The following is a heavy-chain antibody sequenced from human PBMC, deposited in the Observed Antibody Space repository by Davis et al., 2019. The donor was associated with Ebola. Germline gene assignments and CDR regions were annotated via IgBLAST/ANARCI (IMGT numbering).Heavy chain of an antibody. J-gene: IGHJ3*02. V-gene: IGHV3-7*03. D-gene: IGHD3-22*01. CDR2: IKQDGSEK. CDR3: ARGDYFDSSGYFIDAFDI. Sequence: GGSLRLSCAASGFTFSSYWMSWVRQAPGKGLEWVANIKQDGSEKYYVDSVKGRFTISRDNAKNSLYLQMNSLRAEDTAVYYCARGDYFDSSGYFIDAFDIWGQGTMVTVSS. CDR1: GFTFSSYW.